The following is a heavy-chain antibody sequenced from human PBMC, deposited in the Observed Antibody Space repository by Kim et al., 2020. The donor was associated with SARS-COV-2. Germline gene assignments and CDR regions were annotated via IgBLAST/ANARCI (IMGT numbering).Heavy chain of an antibody. J-gene: IGHJ4*02. Sequence: GGSLRLSCAASGITFSSYSMNWVRQAPGEGLEWVSSISESGRSVYYADSVKGRFAISRDNAKNSLYLQMNSLRAEDTAVYYCAKGAAGTRSWDYWGQGTLVTVSS. CDR2: ISESGRSV. CDR1: GITFSSYS. CDR3: AKGAAGTRSWDY. D-gene: IGHD6-13*01. V-gene: IGHV3-21*01.